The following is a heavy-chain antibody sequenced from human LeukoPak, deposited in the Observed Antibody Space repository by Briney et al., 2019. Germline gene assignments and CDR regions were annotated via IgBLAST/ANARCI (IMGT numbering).Heavy chain of an antibody. J-gene: IGHJ4*02. V-gene: IGHV4-31*03. Sequence: RSETLSLTCTVSGGSISSGGYYWSWIRQHPGKGLEWIGSVYYSGSTNYSPSLQGRVIISLDTSRNQFSLKLSSVTAADTAVYYCAGGDNAPFFDYGGQGARAPASS. CDR2: VYYSGST. CDR3: AGGDNAPFFDY. D-gene: IGHD1-14*01. CDR1: GGSISSGGYY.